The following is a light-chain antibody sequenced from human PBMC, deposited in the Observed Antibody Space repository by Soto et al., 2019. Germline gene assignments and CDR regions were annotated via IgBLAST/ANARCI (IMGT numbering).Light chain of an antibody. CDR1: QSLVHIDGNTD. J-gene: IGKJ2*01. Sequence: DIVLTQTRLSSPVTLGQPASISCRSSQSLVHIDGNTDFNWLQQRPGQPPRLLISKISNRFPGVPDRFSGSGAGTDFTLKISRVEADDVGVYYCMQATQSYTFGQGTRLEIK. CDR2: KIS. CDR3: MQATQSYT. V-gene: IGKV2-24*01.